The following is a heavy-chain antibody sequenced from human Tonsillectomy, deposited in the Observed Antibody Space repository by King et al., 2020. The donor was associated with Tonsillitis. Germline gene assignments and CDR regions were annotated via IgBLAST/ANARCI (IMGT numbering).Heavy chain of an antibody. D-gene: IGHD1-1*01. CDR3: ASTTPPYYYYYMDV. Sequence: QLQESGPGLVKPSQTLSLTCTVSGGSISSAGYYWSWIRQQPGKGLEWIGYISYSGNTFYNPSLKSRLTISLDTSKNQFSLKVTSVNAADTAVYYCASTTPPYYYYYMDVCGKGTTVTVSS. V-gene: IGHV4-31*03. CDR1: GGSISSAGYY. CDR2: ISYSGNT. J-gene: IGHJ6*03.